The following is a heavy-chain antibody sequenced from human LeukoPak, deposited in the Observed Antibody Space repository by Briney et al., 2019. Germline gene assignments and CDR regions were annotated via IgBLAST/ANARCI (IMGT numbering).Heavy chain of an antibody. D-gene: IGHD6-13*01. V-gene: IGHV3-23*01. CDR2: ISGSGGST. Sequence: GGSLRLSCAASGFTFSSYGMSWVRQAPGKGLEWVSAISGSGGSTYYADSVKGRFTISRDNSKNTLYLQMSSLRAEDTAVYYCAKRKQQLVQKYYYMDVWGKGTTVTISS. CDR1: GFTFSSYG. CDR3: AKRKQQLVQKYYYMDV. J-gene: IGHJ6*03.